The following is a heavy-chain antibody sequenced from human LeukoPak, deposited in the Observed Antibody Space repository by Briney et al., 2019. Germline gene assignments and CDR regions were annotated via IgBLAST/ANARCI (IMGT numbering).Heavy chain of an antibody. J-gene: IGHJ4*02. Sequence: SGPPYYNPSLKSRVTISVDTSKNQFSLKLSSVTAADTAVYYCARVTLYSRGYVDIVAFDYWGQGTLVTVSS. D-gene: IGHD5-12*01. CDR3: ARVTLYSRGYVDIVAFDY. V-gene: IGHV4-31*02. CDR2: SGPP.